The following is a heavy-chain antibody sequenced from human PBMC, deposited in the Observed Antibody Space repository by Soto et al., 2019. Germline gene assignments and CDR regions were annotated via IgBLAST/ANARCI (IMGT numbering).Heavy chain of an antibody. J-gene: IGHJ4*02. CDR1: GGSISSGGYH. Sequence: SETLSLTCTVSGGSISSGGYHWSWIRQQSGKGLEWTGYIYYSGSTYYNPSLKSRVTISVDTSKNQLSLKLSSVTAADTAVYYCARYLGLSGGNDYWGQGTLVTVSS. V-gene: IGHV4-31*03. CDR3: ARYLGLSGGNDY. CDR2: IYYSGST. D-gene: IGHD2-15*01.